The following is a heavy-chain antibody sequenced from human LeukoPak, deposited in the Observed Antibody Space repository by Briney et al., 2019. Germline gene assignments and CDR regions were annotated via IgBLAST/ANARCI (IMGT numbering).Heavy chain of an antibody. V-gene: IGHV1-24*01. CDR2: VDTEDSET. Sequence: GASVTVSCKVSGYTLTELSMHWVRQAQGKGQERMGGVDTEDSETIYAQKFQGRVTMTENTSTDTAYMELSSLRSEDTAVYYGATAMANYFHYWGQGTLVTVSS. CDR1: GYTLTELS. D-gene: IGHD3-10*01. J-gene: IGHJ4*02. CDR3: ATAMANYFHY.